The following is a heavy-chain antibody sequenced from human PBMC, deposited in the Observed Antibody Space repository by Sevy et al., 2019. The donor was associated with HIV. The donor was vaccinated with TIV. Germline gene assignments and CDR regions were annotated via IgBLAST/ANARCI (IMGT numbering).Heavy chain of an antibody. V-gene: IGHV3-15*01. J-gene: IGHJ4*02. CDR2: IKSKTDGGTT. CDR1: GFTFSNAW. Sequence: GGSLRLSCAASGFTFSNAWMSWVRQAPGKGLEWVGRIKSKTDGGTTDYAEPEKGRFTISRDDSKNTLYLQMNSLKTEDTAMYFCSTASKKRGLSALLDIWGQGTMVTVSS. CDR3: STASKKRGLSALLDI. D-gene: IGHD2-15*01.